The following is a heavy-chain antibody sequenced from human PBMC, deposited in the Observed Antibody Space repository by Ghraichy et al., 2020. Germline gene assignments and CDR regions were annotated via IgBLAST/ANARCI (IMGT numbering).Heavy chain of an antibody. D-gene: IGHD3-10*01. CDR1: GFTFSSYS. Sequence: SLRLSCAASGFTFSSYSMNWVRQDPGKGLEWVSSISSSSSYIYYADSVKGRFTISRDNAKNSLYLQMNSLRAEDTAVYYCAGSRGSGSCSTPIDYWGQGTLVTVSS. V-gene: IGHV3-21*01. CDR2: ISSSSSYI. CDR3: AGSRGSGSCSTPIDY. J-gene: IGHJ4*02.